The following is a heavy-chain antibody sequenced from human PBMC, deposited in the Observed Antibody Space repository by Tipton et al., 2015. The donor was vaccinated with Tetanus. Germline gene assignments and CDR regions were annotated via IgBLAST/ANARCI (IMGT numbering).Heavy chain of an antibody. Sequence: SLRLSCAASGFTVSNNYMTWVRQAPGKGLEWVSVIYSGDTTDYADSVEGRFTISRDNSKNILYLQMNSLRAEDTAVYYCATSPHTRMVHCWGQGTRVTVSS. D-gene: IGHD3-10*01. CDR3: ATSPHTRMVHC. CDR1: GFTVSNNY. V-gene: IGHV3-53*01. J-gene: IGHJ4*02. CDR2: IYSGDTT.